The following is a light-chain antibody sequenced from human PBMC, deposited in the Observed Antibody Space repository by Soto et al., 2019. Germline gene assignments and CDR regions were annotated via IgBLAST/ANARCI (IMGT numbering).Light chain of an antibody. CDR3: NLFTDSSTYV. J-gene: IGLJ1*01. CDR2: EVN. Sequence: QSVLTQPPSVSGSPGQSVTISCTGTSSDVGSYNRVSWYQQPPGTAPKLMIYEVNNRPSGVPDRFSGSKSGSTASLTISGLQAEDEADYYCNLFTDSSTYVFGTGTKVTVL. CDR1: SSDVGSYNR. V-gene: IGLV2-18*01.